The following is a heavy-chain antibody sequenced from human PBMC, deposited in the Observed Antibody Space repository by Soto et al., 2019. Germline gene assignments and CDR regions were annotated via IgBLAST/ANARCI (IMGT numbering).Heavy chain of an antibody. CDR2: IYYSGST. V-gene: IGHV4-39*01. CDR1: GGSISSSSYY. D-gene: IGHD6-13*01. J-gene: IGHJ5*02. Sequence: ETLSLTCTVSGGSISSSSYYLGWIRQPPGKGLEWIGSIYYSGSTYYNPSLKSRVTISVDTSKNQFSLKLSSVTAADTAVYYCASYSSSWYEVYHIPFDPWGQGTLVTVSS. CDR3: ASYSSSWYEVYHIPFDP.